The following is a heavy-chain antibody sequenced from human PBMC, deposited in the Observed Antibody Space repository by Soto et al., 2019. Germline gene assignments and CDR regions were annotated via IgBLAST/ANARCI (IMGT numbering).Heavy chain of an antibody. D-gene: IGHD3-10*01. CDR3: SRDPLSAGTYYNSGGLDY. V-gene: IGHV6-1*01. J-gene: IGHJ4*02. CDR1: GDSVSSNSAA. Sequence: SQTLSLTCAISGDSVSSNSAAWNWIRQSPSRGLEWLGRTYYRSKWYNDYAVSVKSRITINPDTSKNQFSLQLNSVTPEDTAVYYCSRDPLSAGTYYNSGGLDYWGQGTLVTVSS. CDR2: TYYRSKWYN.